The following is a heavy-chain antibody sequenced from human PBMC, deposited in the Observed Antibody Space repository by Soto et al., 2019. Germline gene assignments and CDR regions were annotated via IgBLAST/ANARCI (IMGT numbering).Heavy chain of an antibody. CDR1: GGSISGYY. CDR2: IFYSGST. V-gene: IGHV4-59*12. CDR3: ARSVTP. J-gene: IGHJ5*02. D-gene: IGHD3-10*01. Sequence: PSETLSLTCTVSGGSISGYYWSWIRQPPGKGLEWIGYIFYSGSTNYNPSLKSRVTISVDTSKNQFSLKLSSVTAADTAVYYCARSVTPWGQGTLVTVSS.